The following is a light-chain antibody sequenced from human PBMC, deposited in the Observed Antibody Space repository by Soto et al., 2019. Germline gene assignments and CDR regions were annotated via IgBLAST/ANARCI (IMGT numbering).Light chain of an antibody. CDR2: GAS. V-gene: IGKV3-15*01. J-gene: IGKJ1*01. CDR1: QSVSSN. Sequence: EIVLTQSPGTLSLSPGERATLSCRASQSVSSNLAWYQQKPGQAPRLLIYGASTRATGIPARFSGSGSGTDFSPTISSLHPEDVATYYCQQVDSYPRTFGQGTKVDIK. CDR3: QQVDSYPRT.